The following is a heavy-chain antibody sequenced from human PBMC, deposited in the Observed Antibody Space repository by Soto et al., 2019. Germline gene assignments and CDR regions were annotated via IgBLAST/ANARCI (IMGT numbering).Heavy chain of an antibody. CDR3: ARGRYCSSTSCYRAWFDP. D-gene: IGHD2-2*01. CDR2: IYHSGST. V-gene: IGHV4-30-2*01. Sequence: KGLEWIGYIYHSGSTYYNPSLKSRVTISVDRSKNQFSLKLSSVTAADTAVYYCARGRYCSSTSCYRAWFDPWGQGTLVTVSS. J-gene: IGHJ5*02.